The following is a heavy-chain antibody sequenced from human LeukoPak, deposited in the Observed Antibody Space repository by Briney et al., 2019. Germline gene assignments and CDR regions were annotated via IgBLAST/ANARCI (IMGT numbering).Heavy chain of an antibody. CDR2: IYYSGST. J-gene: IGHJ6*02. D-gene: IGHD1-14*01. V-gene: IGHV4-39*07. Sequence: SETLSLTCTVSGGSISSSSYYWGWIRQPPGKGLEWIGSIYYSGSTNYNPSLKSRVTISVDTSKNQFSLKLSSVTAADTAVYYCARSGRTYGMDVWGQGTTVTVSS. CDR1: GGSISSSSYY. CDR3: ARSGRTYGMDV.